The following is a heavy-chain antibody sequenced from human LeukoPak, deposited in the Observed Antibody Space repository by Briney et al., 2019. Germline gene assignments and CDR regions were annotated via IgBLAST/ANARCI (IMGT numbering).Heavy chain of an antibody. CDR2: VSPYNGKT. CDR3: AREVWCSGDTCYRYAFDI. J-gene: IGHJ3*02. D-gene: IGHD2-15*01. CDR1: GYPFSDYG. V-gene: IGHV1-18*01. Sequence: ASVKVSCKASGYPFSDYGIIWVRQAPGQGLEWMAYVSPYNGKTEYAQKIQGRVTVATDTSTSTAYMELRNLRSDDTALYYCAREVWCSGDTCYRYAFDIWDQGTMVTVSS.